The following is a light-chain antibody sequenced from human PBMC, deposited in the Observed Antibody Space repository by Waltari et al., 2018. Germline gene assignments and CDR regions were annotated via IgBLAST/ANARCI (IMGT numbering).Light chain of an antibody. Sequence: DIQMTQSPSTLSASVGDRVTITCRASQSIYTWLVWYQQKPGKAPKVLISKASTLKSGVPSRFSGSGSGTEFTLTISSLQPDDFATYYCQQYNGYSRTFGQGTKVEIK. V-gene: IGKV1-5*03. CDR3: QQYNGYSRT. J-gene: IGKJ1*01. CDR1: QSIYTW. CDR2: KAS.